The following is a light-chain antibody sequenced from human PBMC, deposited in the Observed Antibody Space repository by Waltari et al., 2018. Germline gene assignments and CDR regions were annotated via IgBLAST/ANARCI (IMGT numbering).Light chain of an antibody. Sequence: RSRHRLTTMYLAMFQQNPGQASRLLIYVAASRAADTPARSSGSGSGTDFTLTNSRLDPDNSAVYYCQQYGISVLYTFDQGTKLKLK. CDR2: VAA. J-gene: IGKJ2*01. V-gene: IGKV3-20*01. CDR1: HRLTTMY. CDR3: QQYGISVLYT.